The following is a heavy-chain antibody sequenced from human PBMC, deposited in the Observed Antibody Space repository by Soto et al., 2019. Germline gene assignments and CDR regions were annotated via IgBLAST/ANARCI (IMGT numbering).Heavy chain of an antibody. D-gene: IGHD6-13*01. CDR1: GFTFSSYA. CDR3: AKDRGSSWYESVGY. V-gene: IGHV3-23*01. CDR2: IRGSGGST. Sequence: EVQLLESGGGLVQPGGSLRLSCAASGFTFSSYAMSWVRQAPGKGLEWVSAIRGSGGSTYYADSVKGRFTISRDNSQNTLYLQMNSLRAEDTAVYYCAKDRGSSWYESVGYWGQGTLVTVSS. J-gene: IGHJ4*02.